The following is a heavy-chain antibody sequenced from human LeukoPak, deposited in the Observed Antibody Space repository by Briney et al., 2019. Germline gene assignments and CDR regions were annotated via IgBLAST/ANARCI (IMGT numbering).Heavy chain of an antibody. J-gene: IGHJ5*02. V-gene: IGHV5-10-1*01. CDR1: GYRFSSYW. Sequence: GESLKISCKGYGYRFSSYWMNWVRQMPGKGLEWMGRIDPDDSSTKYSPSFEGRVTISVDKSINTAYLRWSSLKASDSAMYYCGRDPIIRGIRKESAWGQGTVVTVSS. CDR3: GRDPIIRGIRKESA. CDR2: IDPDDSST. D-gene: IGHD3-10*01.